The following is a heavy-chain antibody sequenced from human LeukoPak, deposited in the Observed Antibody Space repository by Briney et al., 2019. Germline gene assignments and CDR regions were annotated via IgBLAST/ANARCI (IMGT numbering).Heavy chain of an antibody. Sequence: PSETLSLTCTVSGGSISSYYWSWIRQPPGKGLEWIGYIYYSGSTNYNPSLKSRVTISVDTSKNQFSLKLSSVTAADTAVYYCARNFHYDFWSGYAPLDYWGQGTLVTVSS. J-gene: IGHJ4*02. V-gene: IGHV4-59*01. CDR2: IYYSGST. CDR1: GGSISSYY. CDR3: ARNFHYDFWSGYAPLDY. D-gene: IGHD3-3*01.